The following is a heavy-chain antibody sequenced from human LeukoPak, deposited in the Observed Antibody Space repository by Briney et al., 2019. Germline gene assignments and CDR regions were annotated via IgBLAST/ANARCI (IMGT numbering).Heavy chain of an antibody. CDR1: GGSFSGYY. CDR2: INHSGST. V-gene: IGHV4-34*01. Sequence: PSETLSLTCAVYGGSFSGYYWSWIRQPPGKGLEWIGEINHSGSTNYNPSLKSRVTISVDTSKNQFSLKLSSVTAADTAVYYCARDLETSVVPAPEYYYYYGMDVWGQGTTVTVSS. J-gene: IGHJ6*02. D-gene: IGHD2-2*01. CDR3: ARDLETSVVPAPEYYYYYGMDV.